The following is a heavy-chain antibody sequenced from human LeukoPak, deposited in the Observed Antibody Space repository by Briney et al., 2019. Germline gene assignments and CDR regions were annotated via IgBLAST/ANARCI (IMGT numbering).Heavy chain of an antibody. D-gene: IGHD2-15*01. V-gene: IGHV3-53*01. Sequence: PGGSLRLSCAASGFTFSSYSMNWVRQAPGKGLEWVSVIYAGGSTYYADSVKGRFTISRDNSKNTLYLQMSSLRAEDTAVYYCARGFCSGGSCYDFDYWGQGTLVTVSS. CDR3: ARGFCSGGSCYDFDY. CDR1: GFTFSSYS. J-gene: IGHJ4*02. CDR2: IYAGGST.